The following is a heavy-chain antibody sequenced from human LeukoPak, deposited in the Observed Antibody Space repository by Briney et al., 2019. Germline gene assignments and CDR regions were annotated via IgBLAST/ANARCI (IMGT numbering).Heavy chain of an antibody. V-gene: IGHV4-34*01. CDR3: ARRRNYYYYMDV. CDR2: INHSGST. J-gene: IGHJ6*03. D-gene: IGHD1-14*01. Sequence: SETLSLTCAVYGGSFSGYYWSWIRQPPGKGLEWIGEINHSGSTNYNPSLKSRVTISVDTSKNQFSLKLSSVTAADTAVYYCARRRNYYYYMDVWGKGTTVTVSS. CDR1: GGSFSGYY.